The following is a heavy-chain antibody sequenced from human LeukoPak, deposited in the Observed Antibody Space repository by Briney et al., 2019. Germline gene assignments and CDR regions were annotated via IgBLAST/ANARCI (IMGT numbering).Heavy chain of an antibody. J-gene: IGHJ6*02. Sequence: ASVKVSCKPSGYSFTAHHIHWMRQAPGQGLEWMGWINPNSGGTNYAQKFQGRVTMTRDTSISTAYMELSRLRSDDTAVYYCARVGRLYCGGDCYPPYYYGMDVWGQGTTVTVSS. D-gene: IGHD2-21*02. CDR1: GYSFTAHH. CDR2: INPNSGGT. V-gene: IGHV1-2*02. CDR3: ARVGRLYCGGDCYPPYYYGMDV.